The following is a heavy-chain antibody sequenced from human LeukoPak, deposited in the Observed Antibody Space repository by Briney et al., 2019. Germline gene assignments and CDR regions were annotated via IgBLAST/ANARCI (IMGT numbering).Heavy chain of an antibody. CDR3: ARGPIAARRGAFDI. CDR1: GGSFSGYY. V-gene: IGHV4-34*01. Sequence: PSETLSLTCAVSGGSFSGYYWSWICHPPRKGLERIGEINHSGSTNYNPSLKSRVTISVDTSKNQISLKLSSVTAADTAVYYCARGPIAARRGAFDIWGQGTMVTVSS. J-gene: IGHJ3*02. D-gene: IGHD6-6*01. CDR2: INHSGST.